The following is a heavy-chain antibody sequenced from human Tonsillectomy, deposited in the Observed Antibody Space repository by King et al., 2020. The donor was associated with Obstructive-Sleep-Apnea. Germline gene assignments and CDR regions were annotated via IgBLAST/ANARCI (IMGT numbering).Heavy chain of an antibody. V-gene: IGHV4-34*01. CDR1: GGSFSDYY. CDR2: INHSGST. CDR3: ARGPIYGSNGGYWAFDI. J-gene: IGHJ2*01. D-gene: IGHD4-23*01. Sequence: VQLQQWGAGLLKPSETLSLTCAVYGGSFSDYYWSWIRQPPGKGLEWIGEINHSGSTNCNPSLKSRVTISVDTPKNQFSLKLSSVTAADTAVYFCARGPIYGSNGGYWAFDIWGRDTMVTVSS.